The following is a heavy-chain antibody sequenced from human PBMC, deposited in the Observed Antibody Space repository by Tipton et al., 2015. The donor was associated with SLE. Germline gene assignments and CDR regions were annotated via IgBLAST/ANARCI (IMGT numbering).Heavy chain of an antibody. CDR1: GYSISSGYY. J-gene: IGHJ4*02. CDR3: ARGDYDFWSGYLYYFDY. Sequence: LRLSCTVAGYSISSGYYWGWIRQPPGKGLEWIGDIYYSGSTNYNPSLKSRVTISVDTSKNQFSLKLSSVTAADTAVYYCARGDYDFWSGYLYYFDYWGQGTLVTVSS. CDR2: IYYSGST. D-gene: IGHD3-3*01. V-gene: IGHV4-61*01.